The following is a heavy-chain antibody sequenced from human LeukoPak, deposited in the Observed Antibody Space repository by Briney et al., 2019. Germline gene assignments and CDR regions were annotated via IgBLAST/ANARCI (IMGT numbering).Heavy chain of an antibody. D-gene: IGHD3-3*01. CDR3: AREDYNFL. J-gene: IGHJ4*02. Sequence: SETLSLTCTVSGGSISSYYWSWIRQPPGKGLEWIGYIYYSGSTNYNPSLQSRVTISVDTSKNQFSLKLSSVTAADTAVYYCAREDYNFLWGQGTLVTVSS. CDR2: IYYSGST. V-gene: IGHV4-59*12. CDR1: GGSISSYY.